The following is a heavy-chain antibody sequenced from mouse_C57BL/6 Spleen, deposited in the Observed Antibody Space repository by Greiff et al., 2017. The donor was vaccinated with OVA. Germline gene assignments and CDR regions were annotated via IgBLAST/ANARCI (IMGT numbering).Heavy chain of an antibody. D-gene: IGHD2-3*01. J-gene: IGHJ2*01. CDR1: GYTFTSYW. V-gene: IGHV1-59*01. CDR3: ARWGNDGYQSYFGY. Sequence: QVQLQQPGAELVRPGTSVKLSCKASGYTFTSYWMHWVKQRPGQGLEWIGVIDPSDSYTNYNQKFKGKATLTVDTSSSTAYMQLSSLTSEDSAVYYRARWGNDGYQSYFGYWGQGTTLTGSS. CDR2: IDPSDSYT.